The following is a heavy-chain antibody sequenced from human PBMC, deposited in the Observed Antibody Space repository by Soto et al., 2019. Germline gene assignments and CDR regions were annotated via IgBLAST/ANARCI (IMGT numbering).Heavy chain of an antibody. CDR2: VWFDGSYE. CDR3: VRDGESYDSSGKFDF. J-gene: IGHJ4*02. D-gene: IGHD3-22*01. CDR1: GFPFSEYG. V-gene: IGHV3-33*01. Sequence: QVPLVESGGGVVQPGRSLTLSCGASGFPFSEYGINWVRQAPGKGLEWVAVVWFDGSYEYFADSVKSRFTISRDNSKKVVNLQMINLRAEDTAMYFCVRDGESYDSSGKFDFWGQGTLVTVSS.